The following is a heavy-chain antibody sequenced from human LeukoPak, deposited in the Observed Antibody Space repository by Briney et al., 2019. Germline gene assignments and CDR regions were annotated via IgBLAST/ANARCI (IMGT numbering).Heavy chain of an antibody. CDR1: GGSFSGYY. CDR2: INHSGST. Sequence: PSETLSLTCAVYGGSFSGYYWSWIRQPPGKGLEWIGEINHSGSTNYNPSLKSRITISVDTSKNQLSLNLSSVTAADTAVYYCARGSWRWVRGSGPYDYWGQGTLVTVSS. CDR3: ARGSWRWVRGSGPYDY. V-gene: IGHV4-34*01. J-gene: IGHJ4*02. D-gene: IGHD2-15*01.